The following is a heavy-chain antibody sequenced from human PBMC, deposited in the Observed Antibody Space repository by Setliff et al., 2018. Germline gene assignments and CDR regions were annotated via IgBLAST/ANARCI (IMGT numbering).Heavy chain of an antibody. CDR1: GYTFTSYA. Sequence: GASVKVSCKASGYTFTSYAMHWVRQAPGQRLEWMGWINAGNGNTKYSQKFQGRVTITRDTSANTAYMELSSLRSEDTAVYYCARDTYIGDFWSGYYIQGQFDPWGQGTLVTVYS. CDR2: INAGNGNT. CDR3: ARDTYIGDFWSGYYIQGQFDP. V-gene: IGHV1-3*01. J-gene: IGHJ5*02. D-gene: IGHD3-3*01.